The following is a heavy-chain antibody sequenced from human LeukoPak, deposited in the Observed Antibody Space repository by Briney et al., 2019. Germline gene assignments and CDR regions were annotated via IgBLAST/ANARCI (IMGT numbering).Heavy chain of an antibody. CDR1: GFTFSSYE. D-gene: IGHD2-2*01. V-gene: IGHV3-48*03. J-gene: IGHJ4*02. Sequence: PGGSLRLSCAASGFTFSSYEMNWVRQAPGKGLEWVSYISSSGSTIYYTDSVKGRFTISRDNAKNSLYLQMNSLRAEDTAVYYCARDGFDVVVPAATLDYWGQGTLVTVSS. CDR2: ISSSGSTI. CDR3: ARDGFDVVVPAATLDY.